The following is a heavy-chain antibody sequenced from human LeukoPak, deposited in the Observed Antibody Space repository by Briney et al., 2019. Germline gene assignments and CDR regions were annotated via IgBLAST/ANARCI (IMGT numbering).Heavy chain of an antibody. CDR3: ARGTYYYDSSVPGN. D-gene: IGHD3-22*01. CDR2: ISSSGSTI. Sequence: GGSLRLSCAASGFTFSDYYMSWIHQAPGKGLEWVSYISSSGSTIYYADSVKGRFTISRDNAKNSLYLQMNSLRAEDTAVYYCARGTYYYDSSVPGNWGQGTLVTVSS. V-gene: IGHV3-11*01. J-gene: IGHJ4*02. CDR1: GFTFSDYY.